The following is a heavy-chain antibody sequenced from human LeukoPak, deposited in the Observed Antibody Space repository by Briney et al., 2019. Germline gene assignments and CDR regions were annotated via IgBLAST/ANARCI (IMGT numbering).Heavy chain of an antibody. CDR2: ISSGGNNI. CDR1: GFTFSSYE. D-gene: IGHD1-20*01. V-gene: IGHV3-48*03. CDR3: ARDSPITGSFYYYMDV. J-gene: IGHJ6*03. Sequence: GGSLRLSCAASGFTFSSYEMNWVRQAPGKGLEWVSYISSGGNNIYYADSVKGRFTISRDNAKNSLYLQMSSLGAEDTAVYYCARDSPITGSFYYYMDVWGKGTTVTVS.